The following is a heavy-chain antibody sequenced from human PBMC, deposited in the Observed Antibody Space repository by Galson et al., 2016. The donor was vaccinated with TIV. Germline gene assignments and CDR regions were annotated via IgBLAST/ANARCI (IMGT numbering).Heavy chain of an antibody. CDR3: ARDLDSTVTAPFDY. J-gene: IGHJ4*01. D-gene: IGHD4-17*01. Sequence: SVKVSCKASGYTFTGYYMHWVRQAPGQGLEWMGWINPNSGDTNYAQNFQDRVTMTRDTSIRTADMELSRLKSDDTAVYYFARDLDSTVTAPFDYWDHGTLVTISS. CDR1: GYTFTGYY. V-gene: IGHV1-2*02. CDR2: INPNSGDT.